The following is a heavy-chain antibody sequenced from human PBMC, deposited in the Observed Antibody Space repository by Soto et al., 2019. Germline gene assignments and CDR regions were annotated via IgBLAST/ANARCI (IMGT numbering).Heavy chain of an antibody. CDR3: ANPIPKTGTTFGF. V-gene: IGHV3-23*01. J-gene: IGHJ4*02. CDR1: GFTFSNFA. Sequence: GGSLRLSCVASGFTFSNFAMAWVRQAPGEGLEWVSAISGSGDDTFYADSMKGRFTISRDNSKDTLYLRINSLRAEDTAVYYCANPIPKTGTTFGFWGQGTLVTVSS. CDR2: ISGSGDDT. D-gene: IGHD1-1*01.